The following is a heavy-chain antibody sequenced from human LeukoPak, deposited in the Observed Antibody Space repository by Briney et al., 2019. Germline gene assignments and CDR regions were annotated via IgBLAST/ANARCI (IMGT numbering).Heavy chain of an antibody. V-gene: IGHV4-59*08. CDR1: GGSISSYY. CDR2: ISYSGST. CDR3: ASLRTTVTSAAFDI. D-gene: IGHD4-17*01. J-gene: IGHJ3*02. Sequence: SETLSLTCTVSGGSISSYYWTWIRQPPGKGLELIGYISYSGSTNYNPPLKSRVTISVDTSKNQFSLKLTSVTAADTAVYYCASLRTTVTSAAFDIWGQGTVVTVSS.